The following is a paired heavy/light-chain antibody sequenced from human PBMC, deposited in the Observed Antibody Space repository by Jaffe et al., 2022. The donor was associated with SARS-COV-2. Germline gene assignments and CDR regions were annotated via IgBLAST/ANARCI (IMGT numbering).Heavy chain of an antibody. J-gene: IGHJ4*02. V-gene: IGHV3-74*01. Sequence: EVQLVESGGGSVQSGGSLRLSCAASGFAFNTYWMHWVRLAPGRGLEWVSHINSDGSNTNYADSVKGRFTISRDNAKNMLFLQMSSLRAEDTAVYYCARGGFRDGHGLLVYWGQGTLVTVSS. CDR2: INSDGSNT. D-gene: IGHD5-18*01. CDR3: ARGGFRDGHGLLVY. CDR1: GFAFNTYW.
Light chain of an antibody. V-gene: IGLV3-21*04. CDR3: QVWDSSSHRVI. Sequence: SYVLTQPPSVSVAPGKTASISCGGNNIGSASVHWYQQKPGQAPVLVIYNDSVRPSGIPERFSGSNSGNTATLTVSRVEAGDEAEYYCQVWDSSSHRVIFGGGTKLTVL. CDR1: NIGSAS. CDR2: NDS. J-gene: IGLJ2*01.